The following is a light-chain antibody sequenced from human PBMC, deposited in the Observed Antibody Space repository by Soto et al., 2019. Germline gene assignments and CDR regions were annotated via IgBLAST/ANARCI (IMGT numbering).Light chain of an antibody. Sequence: EIVLIQSPATLSLSPGERATLSCRASQSVGYHLAWYQQKPGQAPRLLIYDASNRATGIPARFSGSGSGTDFTLAISSLEPEDFAVYYCQQRSNWPPVTFGGGTKVDIK. CDR2: DAS. V-gene: IGKV3-11*01. J-gene: IGKJ4*01. CDR3: QQRSNWPPVT. CDR1: QSVGYH.